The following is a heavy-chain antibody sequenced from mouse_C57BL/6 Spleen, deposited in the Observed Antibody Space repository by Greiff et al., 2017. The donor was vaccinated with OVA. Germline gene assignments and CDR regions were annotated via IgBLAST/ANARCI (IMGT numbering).Heavy chain of an antibody. CDR3: ARWYYGSSYVCYFDY. V-gene: IGHV1-80*01. D-gene: IGHD1-1*01. CDR2: IYPGDGDT. Sequence: VQLQQSGAELVKPGASVKISCKASGYAFSSYWMNWVKQRPGKGLEWIGQIYPGDGDTNYNGKFKGKATLTADKSSSTAYMQLSSLTSEDSAVYFCARWYYGSSYVCYFDYWGQGTTLTVSS. J-gene: IGHJ2*01. CDR1: GYAFSSYW.